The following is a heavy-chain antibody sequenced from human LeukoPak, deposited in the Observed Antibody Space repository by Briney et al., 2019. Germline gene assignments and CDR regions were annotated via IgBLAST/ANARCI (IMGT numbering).Heavy chain of an antibody. Sequence: GGSLRLSCAASGFTFSSHAMSWVRQAPGKGLEWVSSISGSGSVRYYADSVKGRFTISRDNSKNTLYLEMNTLRVEDTAVYYCAKSIHDFWSGYPPPHWGQGTLVTVSS. CDR3: AKSIHDFWSGYPPPH. D-gene: IGHD3-3*01. CDR2: ISGSGSVR. V-gene: IGHV3-23*01. J-gene: IGHJ1*01. CDR1: GFTFSSHA.